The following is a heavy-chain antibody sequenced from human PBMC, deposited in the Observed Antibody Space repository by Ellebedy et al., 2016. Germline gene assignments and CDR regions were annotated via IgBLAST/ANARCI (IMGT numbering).Heavy chain of an antibody. J-gene: IGHJ4*02. CDR3: AKGSPAAAGVAPDY. D-gene: IGHD6-13*01. Sequence: GGSLRLSXTAAGFTFSSFGMDWVRQAPGKGLEWVAAVWYDGSSEYYADSVKGRFIISRDNSKNTLYLQMNSLRAEDTAVYYCAKGSPAAAGVAPDYWGQGVLVTVSS. V-gene: IGHV3-33*06. CDR1: GFTFSSFG. CDR2: VWYDGSSE.